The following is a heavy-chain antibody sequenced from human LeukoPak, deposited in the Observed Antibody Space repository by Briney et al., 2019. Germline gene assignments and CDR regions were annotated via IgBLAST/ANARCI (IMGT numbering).Heavy chain of an antibody. J-gene: IGHJ5*02. V-gene: IGHV4-59*01. Sequence: SETLSPTCTVSGGSISSYYWSWIRQPPGKGLEWIGYIYYSGSTNYNPSLKGRVTISVDTSKNQFSLKLSSVTAADTAVYYCARTGSYDFWSGPRGWFDPWGQGTLVTVSS. CDR1: GGSISSYY. CDR2: IYYSGST. D-gene: IGHD3-3*01. CDR3: ARTGSYDFWSGPRGWFDP.